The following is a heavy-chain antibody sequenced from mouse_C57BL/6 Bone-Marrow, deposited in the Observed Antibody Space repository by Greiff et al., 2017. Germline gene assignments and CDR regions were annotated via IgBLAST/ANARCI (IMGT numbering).Heavy chain of an antibody. J-gene: IGHJ1*03. V-gene: IGHV1-62-2*01. D-gene: IGHD1-1*01. CDR3: ARHEEGYGSSYWYFDV. Sequence: VVEPGASVKLSCKASGYTFTEYTIHWVKQRSGQGLEWIGWFYPGSGSIKYNEKFKDKATLTADKSSSTVYMELSRLTSEDSAVYFCARHEEGYGSSYWYFDVWGTGTTVTVSS. CDR2: FYPGSGSI. CDR1: GYTFTEYT.